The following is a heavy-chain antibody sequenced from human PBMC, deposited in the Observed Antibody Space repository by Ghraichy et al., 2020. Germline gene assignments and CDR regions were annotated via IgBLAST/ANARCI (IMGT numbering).Heavy chain of an antibody. J-gene: IGHJ4*02. CDR1: GGSFSGYY. CDR2: INHSGST. V-gene: IGHV4-34*01. CDR3: ARGGLYDSSGYNRRNDY. Sequence: ETLSLTCAVYGGSFSGYYWSWIRQPPGKGLEWIGEINHSGSTNSNPSLKSRVTISVDTSKNQFSLKLSSVTAADTAVYYCARGGLYDSSGYNRRNDYWGQGTLVTVSS. D-gene: IGHD3-22*01.